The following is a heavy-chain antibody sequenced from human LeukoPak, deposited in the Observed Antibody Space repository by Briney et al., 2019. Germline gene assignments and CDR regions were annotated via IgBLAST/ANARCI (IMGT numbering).Heavy chain of an antibody. V-gene: IGHV3-23*01. CDR1: GFTFSSYG. CDR2: ISGSGGST. J-gene: IGHJ4*02. CDR3: AKDVALEYYYDSSGYSSGYFDY. Sequence: GGSLRLSCAASGFTFSSYGMSWVRQAPGKGLEWVSAISGSGGSTYYADSVKGRFTISRDNSKNTPYLQMNSLRAEDTAVYYCAKDVALEYYYDSSGYSSGYFDYWGQGTLVNVSS. D-gene: IGHD3-22*01.